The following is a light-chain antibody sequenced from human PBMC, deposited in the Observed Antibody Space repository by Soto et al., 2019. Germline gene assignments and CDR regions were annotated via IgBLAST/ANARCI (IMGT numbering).Light chain of an antibody. V-gene: IGLV2-14*01. J-gene: IGLJ1*01. CDR2: EVS. CDR3: SSYTSNSTPYV. Sequence: QSVLTHPAAVSLSPGHSITISCTGTSSDVGGYNYVSWYQQHPGKVPKLMIYEVSNRPSGVSNRFSGSKSGNTASLTISGLQAEDEADYYCSSYTSNSTPYVFGTGTKVTVL. CDR1: SSDVGGYNY.